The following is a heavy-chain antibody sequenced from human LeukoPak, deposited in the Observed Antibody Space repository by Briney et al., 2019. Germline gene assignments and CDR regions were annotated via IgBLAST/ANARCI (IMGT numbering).Heavy chain of an antibody. J-gene: IGHJ6*03. Sequence: GGSLRLSCAASGFTFSSYSMNWVRQAPGKGLEWVSSISSSSYIYYADSVKGRFTISRDNAKNSLYLQMNSLRAEDTAVYYCARKTMIVLLYMDVWGKGTTVTVSS. D-gene: IGHD3-22*01. CDR2: ISSSSYI. V-gene: IGHV3-21*01. CDR3: ARKTMIVLLYMDV. CDR1: GFTFSSYS.